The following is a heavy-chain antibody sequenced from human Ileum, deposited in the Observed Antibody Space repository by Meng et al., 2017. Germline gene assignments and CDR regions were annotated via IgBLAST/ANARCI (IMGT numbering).Heavy chain of an antibody. CDR2: IRQDGSGD. J-gene: IGHJ4*02. Sequence: GESLKISCAASGFTFNNYWMAWVRQAPGKGLEWVASIRQDGSGDFYVDSVKARFIISRDNAKSSLSLQMYSLRAEDTAVYYCARGLSKEMAAISGVYFDYWGQGTLVTVSS. CDR1: GFTFNNYW. V-gene: IGHV3-7*04. D-gene: IGHD5-24*01. CDR3: ARGLSKEMAAISGVYFDY.